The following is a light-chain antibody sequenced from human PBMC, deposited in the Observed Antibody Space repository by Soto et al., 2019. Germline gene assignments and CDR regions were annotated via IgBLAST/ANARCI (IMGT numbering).Light chain of an antibody. Sequence: QAVVTQEPSLTVSPGGTVTLTCGSCTGAVTNGHYPYWFQQKPGQAPRTLIYDTTNRHSWTPARFSGSLLGGKAALTLSGAQPEDEAEYYCLLSYNGPYVFGTRTKVTVL. V-gene: IGLV7-46*01. CDR1: TGAVTNGHY. CDR3: LLSYNGPYV. CDR2: DTT. J-gene: IGLJ1*01.